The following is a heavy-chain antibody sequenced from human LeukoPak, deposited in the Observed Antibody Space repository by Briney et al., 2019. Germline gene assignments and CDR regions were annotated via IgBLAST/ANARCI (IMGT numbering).Heavy chain of an antibody. J-gene: IGHJ3*02. CDR2: IVVGSGNT. CDR3: ARAGRGYCSSTSCYDAFDI. CDR1: GFTFTSSA. D-gene: IGHD2-2*01. Sequence: GTSVKVSCKASGFTFTSSAMQWVRQARGQRLEWIGWIVVGSGNTNYAQKFQERVTITRDMSTSTAYMELSSLRSEDTAVYYCARAGRGYCSSTSCYDAFDIWGQGTMVTVSS. V-gene: IGHV1-58*02.